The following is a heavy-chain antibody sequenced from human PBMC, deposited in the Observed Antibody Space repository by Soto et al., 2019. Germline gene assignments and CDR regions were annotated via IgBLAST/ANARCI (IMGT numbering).Heavy chain of an antibody. CDR3: ARRTIAVAGVDYGMDV. CDR1: GGSISSSSYY. D-gene: IGHD6-19*01. J-gene: IGHJ6*02. CDR2: IYYSGST. V-gene: IGHV4-39*01. Sequence: SETLSLTCTVSGGSISSSSYYWGWIRQPPGKGLEWIGSIYYSGSTYYNPSLKSRVTISVDTSKNQFSLKLSSVTAADTAVYYCARRTIAVAGVDYGMDVWGQGTSVTVSS.